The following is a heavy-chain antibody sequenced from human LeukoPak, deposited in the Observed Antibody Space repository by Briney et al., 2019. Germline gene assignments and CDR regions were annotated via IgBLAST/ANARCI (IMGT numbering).Heavy chain of an antibody. V-gene: IGHV4-59*01. CDR2: IYYSGST. CDR1: GGSISSYY. J-gene: IGHJ4*02. D-gene: IGHD3-3*01. CDR3: ARGNFWSGYYPYFDY. Sequence: SETLSLTCTVSGGSISSYYWSWIRQPPGKGLEWIGYIYYSGSTNYNPSLKSRVTISVDTSKNQFSLKLSSVTAADTAVYYCARGNFWSGYYPYFDYWGQGTLVTVSP.